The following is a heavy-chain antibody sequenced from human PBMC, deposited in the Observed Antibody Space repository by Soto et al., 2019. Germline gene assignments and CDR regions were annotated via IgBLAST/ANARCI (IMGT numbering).Heavy chain of an antibody. CDR2: ICRSGDPI. J-gene: IGHJ6*02. D-gene: IGHD3-10*01. CDR3: ARDRITMFRGPLDYHYYGMDV. Sequence: GGFLRLSCAASGFVFSDYFMSWIRQAPGKGLEWVSYICRSGDPIYYADSVRGRFTISRDNGKSSLYLQINSLRAEDTAVYYCARDRITMFRGPLDYHYYGMDVWGQGTTVTVSS. V-gene: IGHV3-11*01. CDR1: GFVFSDYF.